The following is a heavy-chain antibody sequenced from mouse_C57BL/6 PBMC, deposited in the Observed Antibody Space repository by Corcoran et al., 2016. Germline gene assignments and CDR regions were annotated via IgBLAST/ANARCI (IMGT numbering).Heavy chain of an antibody. CDR1: GYTFTTYG. CDR3: AREDYYGSSQYFDY. J-gene: IGHJ2*01. V-gene: IGHV9-3*01. CDR2: INTYSGVP. D-gene: IGHD1-1*01. Sequence: QIQLVQSGPELKKPGETVKISCKASGYTFTTYGMSWVKQAPGKGLKWMGWINTYSGVPTYADDFKGRFAFSLETSASTAYLQINNLKNEDTATYFCAREDYYGSSQYFDYWGQGTTLTVSS.